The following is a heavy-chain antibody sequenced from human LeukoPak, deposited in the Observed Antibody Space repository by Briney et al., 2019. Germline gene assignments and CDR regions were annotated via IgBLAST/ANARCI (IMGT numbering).Heavy chain of an antibody. CDR3: AIGTLQQFDY. V-gene: IGHV3-23*01. CDR1: RFTFSRYV. J-gene: IGHJ4*02. D-gene: IGHD1-1*01. CDR2: ITGNGGYT. Sequence: GSSLTLPCAASRFTFSRYVMNWVRQAPGNGREWLSVITGNGGYTYYSDSVKGRFTISRDNSRSTLYLQMNSPRDEDTAIYYCAIGTLQQFDYWRQGTLVTVSS.